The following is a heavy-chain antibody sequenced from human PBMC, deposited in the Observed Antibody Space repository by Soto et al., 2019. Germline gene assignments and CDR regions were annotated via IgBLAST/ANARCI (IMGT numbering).Heavy chain of an antibody. D-gene: IGHD3-22*01. CDR2: ITSSATAK. Sequence: GGSLRLSCAVSGFSLTDYYMTWIRQAPGKGLEWVSHITSSATAKHYADSVKGRFTISKDNAENSLYLQMNSLRAEDTAMYYCAGVRGDSSGSYYFDYWGQGTLVTVSS. CDR3: AGVRGDSSGSYYFDY. CDR1: GFSLTDYY. J-gene: IGHJ4*02. V-gene: IGHV3-11*01.